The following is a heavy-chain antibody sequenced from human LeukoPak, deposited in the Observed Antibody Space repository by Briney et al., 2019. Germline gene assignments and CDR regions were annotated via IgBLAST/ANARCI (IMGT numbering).Heavy chain of an antibody. D-gene: IGHD1-1*01. J-gene: IGHJ6*03. CDR2: ISGSGGST. V-gene: IGHV3-23*01. CDR1: GFTFSSYA. CDR3: AKGTGTTRYYFMDV. Sequence: GGSLRLSCAASGFTFSSYAMSWVRQAPGKGLEWVSGISGSGGSTYYADSVKGRFTISRDNSKNTLYLQMNSLRAEDTAVYYCAKGTGTTRYYFMDVWGKGTPVAVSS.